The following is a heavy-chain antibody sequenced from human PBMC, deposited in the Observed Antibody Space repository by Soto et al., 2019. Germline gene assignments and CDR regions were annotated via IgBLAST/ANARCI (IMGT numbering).Heavy chain of an antibody. CDR1: GGSISSYY. V-gene: IGHV4-59*12. D-gene: IGHD3-22*01. J-gene: IGHJ4*02. CDR3: ARGGVDYYDSSGYYFSPYYFDY. Sequence: SETLSLTCTVSGGSISSYYWSWIRQPPGKGLEWIGYIYYSGSTNYNPSLKSRVTISVDTSKNQFSLKLSSVTAADTAVYYCARGGVDYYDSSGYYFSPYYFDYWGQGTLVTVSS. CDR2: IYYSGST.